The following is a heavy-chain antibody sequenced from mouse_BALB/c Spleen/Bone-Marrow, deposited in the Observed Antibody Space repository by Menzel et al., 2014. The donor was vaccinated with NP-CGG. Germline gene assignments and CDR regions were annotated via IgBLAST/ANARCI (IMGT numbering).Heavy chain of an antibody. V-gene: IGHV1-26*01. CDR2: VNPSNGGT. CDR3: ARYLYGNYFDY. Sequence: VQLQQSGPDPVKPGASVKISCKASGYSFTGYYMHWVKPSHGKSLEWIGRVNPSNGGTSYNQKFKGKAILTVDKSSSTAYMELRSLTSEDSAVYYCARYLYGNYFDYWGQGTTLTVSS. CDR1: GYSFTGYY. J-gene: IGHJ2*01. D-gene: IGHD2-1*01.